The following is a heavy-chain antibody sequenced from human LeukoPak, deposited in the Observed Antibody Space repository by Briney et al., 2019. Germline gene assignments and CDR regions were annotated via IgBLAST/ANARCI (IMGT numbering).Heavy chain of an antibody. CDR1: GYTFTSYG. V-gene: IGHV1-18*01. J-gene: IGHJ5*02. CDR3: ARGDTIFGVVTANWFDP. CDR2: ISAYNGNT. D-gene: IGHD3-3*01. Sequence: ASVKVSCKASGYTFTSYGISWVRQAPGQGLEWMGWISAYNGNTNYAQKLQGRVTMTTDTSTSTAYMELRSLRSDDTAVYYCARGDTIFGVVTANWFDPWGQGTLVTVSS.